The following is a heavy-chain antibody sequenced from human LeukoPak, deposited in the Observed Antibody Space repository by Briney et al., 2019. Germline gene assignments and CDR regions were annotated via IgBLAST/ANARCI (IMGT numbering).Heavy chain of an antibody. Sequence: PGGSLRLSCAASEFTFSSHWMHWVRQAPGKGLVWVSYINSDGSSTTYADYVKGRFTISRDNAKNMLYLQMNSLRAEDTALYYCARGWDTAMGKGFNYWGQGTLVTVSS. D-gene: IGHD5-18*01. J-gene: IGHJ4*02. V-gene: IGHV3-74*01. CDR1: EFTFSSHW. CDR2: INSDGSST. CDR3: ARGWDTAMGKGFNY.